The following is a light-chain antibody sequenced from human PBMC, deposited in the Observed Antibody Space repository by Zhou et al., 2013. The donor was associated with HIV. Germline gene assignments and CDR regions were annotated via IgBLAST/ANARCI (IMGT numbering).Light chain of an antibody. CDR2: KAS. Sequence: DIQMTQSPSTLSASVGDRVTITCRASQSISNYLAWYQQRPGRAPKILIYKASSLESGVPTRFSGTGSGTEFTLTISSLQPDDFATYYCQQYNTYPFTFGPGTKVDIK. CDR3: QQYNTYPFT. J-gene: IGKJ3*01. V-gene: IGKV1-5*03. CDR1: QSISNY.